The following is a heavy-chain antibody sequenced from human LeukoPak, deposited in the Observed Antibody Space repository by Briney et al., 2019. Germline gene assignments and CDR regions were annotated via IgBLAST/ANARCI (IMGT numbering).Heavy chain of an antibody. CDR2: IYYSGST. J-gene: IGHJ5*02. CDR3: ARAYHSSWYLNWFDP. CDR1: GGSISSYY. D-gene: IGHD6-13*01. Sequence: SETLSPTCTVSGGSISSYYWSWIRQPPGKGLEWIGYIYYSGSTNYNPSLKSRVTISVDTSKNEFSLKLSSVTAADTAVYYCARAYHSSWYLNWFDPWGQGTLVTVSS. V-gene: IGHV4-59*08.